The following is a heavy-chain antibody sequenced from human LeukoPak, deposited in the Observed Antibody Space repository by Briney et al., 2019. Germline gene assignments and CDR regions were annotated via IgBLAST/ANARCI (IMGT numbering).Heavy chain of an antibody. V-gene: IGHV5-51*01. CDR3: ARLAPLWFGETGYFDY. Sequence: GASLKISCKGSGYSFTSYWIGWVRQMPGKGLEWMGIIYPGDSDTRYSPSFQGQVTISADKSISTAYLQWSSLKASDTAMYYCARLAPLWFGETGYFDYWGQGTLVTVSS. CDR1: GYSFTSYW. D-gene: IGHD3-10*01. CDR2: IYPGDSDT. J-gene: IGHJ4*02.